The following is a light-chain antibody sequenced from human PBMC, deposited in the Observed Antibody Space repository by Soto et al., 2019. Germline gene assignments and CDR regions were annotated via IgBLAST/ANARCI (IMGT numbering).Light chain of an antibody. J-gene: IGKJ4*01. CDR2: ASS. CDR3: QQSYSNTLS. Sequence: DIQLTQSPSSLSASVGDRVTINCRASQRIYTSLNWFQLKPGKGPKLLIFASSTLQSGVPSRFSGSGSGADFSLTISSLQPEDFATYYCQQSYSNTLSFGGGTRV. V-gene: IGKV1-39*01. CDR1: QRIYTS.